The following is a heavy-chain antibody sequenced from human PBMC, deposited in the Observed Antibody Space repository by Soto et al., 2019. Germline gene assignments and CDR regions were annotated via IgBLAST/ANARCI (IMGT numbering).Heavy chain of an antibody. J-gene: IGHJ4*02. D-gene: IGHD6-13*01. Sequence: SETLSLTCTVSGGSISNYYWIWIRQAPDKGLEWIGYIYSTGTTKYNPSLRSRVTIAIDRSKNQLSLKLSSVTAADTAVYYCARVSNDFAGNGAFDYWGQGTLVTVSS. CDR2: IYSTGTT. CDR3: ARVSNDFAGNGAFDY. V-gene: IGHV4-59*01. CDR1: GGSISNYY.